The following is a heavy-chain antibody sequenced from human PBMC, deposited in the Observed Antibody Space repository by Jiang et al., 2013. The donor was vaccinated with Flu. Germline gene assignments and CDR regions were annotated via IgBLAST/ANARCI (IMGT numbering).Heavy chain of an antibody. V-gene: IGHV1-18*01. Sequence: SGAEVKKPGASVKVSCKASGYTFTSYGISWVRQAPGQGLEWMGWISAYNGNTNYAQKLQGRVTMTTDTSTSTAYMELRSLRSDDTAVYYCARDHDYGDYVSDAFDIWGQGDNGHRLF. J-gene: IGHJ3*02. CDR1: GYTFTSYG. D-gene: IGHD4-17*01. CDR2: ISAYNGNT. CDR3: ARDHDYGDYVSDAFDI.